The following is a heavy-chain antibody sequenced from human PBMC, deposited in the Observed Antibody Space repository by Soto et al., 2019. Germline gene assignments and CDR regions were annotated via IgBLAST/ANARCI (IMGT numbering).Heavy chain of an antibody. CDR3: AREDTIAVAGYYYYYGMDV. V-gene: IGHV3-74*01. Sequence: QPGGSLRLSCAASGFTFSSYWMHWVRQAPGKGLVWVSRINSDGSSTSYADSMKGRFTISRDNAKNTLYLQMNSLRAEDTAVYFCAREDTIAVAGYYYYYGMDVWGQGTTVTVSS. CDR2: INSDGSST. J-gene: IGHJ6*02. D-gene: IGHD6-19*01. CDR1: GFTFSSYW.